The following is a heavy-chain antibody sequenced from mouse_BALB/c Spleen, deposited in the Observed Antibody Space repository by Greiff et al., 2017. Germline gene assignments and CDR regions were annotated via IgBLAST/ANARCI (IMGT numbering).Heavy chain of an antibody. CDR1: GFTFSSYT. J-gene: IGHJ4*01. CDR2: ISNGGGST. V-gene: IGHV5-12-2*01. Sequence: DVMLVESGGGLVQPGGSLKLSCAASGFTFSSYTMSWVRQTPEKRLEWVAYISNGGGSTYYPDTVKGRFTISRDNAKNTLYLQMSSLKSEDTAMYYCARHGGYAMDYWGQGTSVTVSS. CDR3: ARHGGYAMDY.